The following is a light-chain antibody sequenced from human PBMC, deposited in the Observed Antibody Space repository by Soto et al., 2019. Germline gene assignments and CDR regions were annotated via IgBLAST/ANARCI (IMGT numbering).Light chain of an antibody. V-gene: IGKV2-28*01. CDR1: QSLLHSDGKNY. Sequence: DIVMTQSPLSLPVTPGEPASISCRSSQSLLHSDGKNYLEWYVQKPGQSPRLLIYLGSSRSSGVPDRFSGSGSGTYFTLKISRVEAEDVGLYYCMQALQTPNTFGQGTRLESK. CDR2: LGS. J-gene: IGKJ5*01. CDR3: MQALQTPNT.